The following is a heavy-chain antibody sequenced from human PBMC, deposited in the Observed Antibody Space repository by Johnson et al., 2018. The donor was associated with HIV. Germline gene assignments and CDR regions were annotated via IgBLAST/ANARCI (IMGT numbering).Heavy chain of an antibody. CDR3: ARDFGLGELSYETVDAFDF. Sequence: QMLLVESGGGVVQPGRSLRLSCAASGFTFSSYAMHWVRQPPGKGLEWVAVISYGGNKQYYVDSVEGRFTISRYNSKDTLYLQINNLTTEDTAVYSCARDFGLGELSYETVDAFDFWGPGTLVTVSS. V-gene: IGHV3-30-3*01. CDR1: GFTFSSYA. CDR2: ISYGGNKQ. D-gene: IGHD3-16*02. J-gene: IGHJ3*01.